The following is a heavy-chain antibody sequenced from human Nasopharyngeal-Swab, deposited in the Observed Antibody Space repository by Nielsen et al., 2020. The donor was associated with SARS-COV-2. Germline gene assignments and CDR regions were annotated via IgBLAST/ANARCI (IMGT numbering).Heavy chain of an antibody. CDR1: GFTFSSYW. V-gene: IGHV3-7*05. J-gene: IGHJ4*02. Sequence: GESLKISCAASGFTFSSYWMSWVRQAPGKGLEWVANIKQDGSEKHYVDSVKGRFTISRDNAKNSLYLQMNSLRAEDTAVYYCARIGGIAVAADGFDYWGQGTLVTVSS. D-gene: IGHD6-19*01. CDR2: IKQDGSEK. CDR3: ARIGGIAVAADGFDY.